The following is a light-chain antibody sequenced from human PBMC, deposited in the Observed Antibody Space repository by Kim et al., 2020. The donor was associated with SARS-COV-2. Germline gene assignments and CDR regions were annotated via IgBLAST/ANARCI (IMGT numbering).Light chain of an antibody. CDR3: QQYNDWPPLT. CDR2: DAS. V-gene: IGKV3-15*01. CDR1: QSIRSN. Sequence: SLGKRATRSCRASQSIRSNLAWYQQKPGQAPRLLIYDASSRATGIPDRFSGSGSGTEFTLTISSLQSEDFAVYYCQQYNDWPPLTFGQGTRLEIK. J-gene: IGKJ5*01.